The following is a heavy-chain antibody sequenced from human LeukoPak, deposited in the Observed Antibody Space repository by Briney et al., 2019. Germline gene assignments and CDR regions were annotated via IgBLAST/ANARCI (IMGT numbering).Heavy chain of an antibody. CDR3: ARGLEMVYAGGGFDP. J-gene: IGHJ5*02. V-gene: IGHV4-30-4*01. D-gene: IGHD2-8*01. Sequence: SQTLSLTCTVSGGSISSGDYYWSWIRQPPGKGLEWIGYIYYSGSTFYNPSLKSRVTISVDTSKNQFSLKLSSVTAADTAVYYCARGLEMVYAGGGFDPWGQGTLVTVSS. CDR1: GGSISSGDYY. CDR2: IYYSGST.